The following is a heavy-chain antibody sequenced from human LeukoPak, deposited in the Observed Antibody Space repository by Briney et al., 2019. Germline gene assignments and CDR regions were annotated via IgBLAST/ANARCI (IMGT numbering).Heavy chain of an antibody. V-gene: IGHV4-34*01. J-gene: IGHJ4*02. D-gene: IGHD3-22*01. Sequence: SETLSLTCAVYGGSFSGYYWSWIRQPPGKGLEWIGEINHSGSTNYNPSLKSRVTISVDTSKNQFSLKLSSVTAADTAVYYCARIKYYYDSSGYAPSPRYYFDYWGQGTLVTVSS. CDR1: GGSFSGYY. CDR2: INHSGST. CDR3: ARIKYYYDSSGYAPSPRYYFDY.